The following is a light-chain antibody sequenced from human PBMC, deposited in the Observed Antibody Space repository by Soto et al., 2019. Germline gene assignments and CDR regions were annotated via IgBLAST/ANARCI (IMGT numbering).Light chain of an antibody. V-gene: IGLV3-21*02. CDR1: NIGSKR. CDR3: QVWDRRSDHVV. CDR2: DDS. Sequence: SYELTQPPSVSVAPGQTARITCGGNNIGSKRVHWYQQKPGQAPVVVVYDDSDRPSGIPERLFGSNSGNTATLAIRRVEAGDEADDYCQVWDRRSDHVVFGGGTKLTVL. J-gene: IGLJ2*01.